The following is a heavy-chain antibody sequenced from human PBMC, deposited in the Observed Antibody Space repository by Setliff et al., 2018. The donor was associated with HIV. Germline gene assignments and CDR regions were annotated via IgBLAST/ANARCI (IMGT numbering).Heavy chain of an antibody. D-gene: IGHD6-13*01. CDR2: IYAAGST. CDR3: ARVSKSSPDAFDI. Sequence: LRLSCAASGFSVSSNYMSWVRQAPGKGLEWVSVIYAAGSTYYADSVKGRFTISRHNSKNMLYLQLNSLRAEDTAVYYCARVSKSSPDAFDIWGQGTMVTVSS. J-gene: IGHJ3*02. V-gene: IGHV3-53*04. CDR1: GFSVSSNY.